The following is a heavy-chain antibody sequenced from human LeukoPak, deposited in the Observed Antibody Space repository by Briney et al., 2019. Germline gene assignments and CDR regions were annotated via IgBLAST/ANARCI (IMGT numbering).Heavy chain of an antibody. J-gene: IGHJ6*03. D-gene: IGHD3-10*01. CDR2: IYSGGST. CDR3: ARNPHFHGSGSYYYYYMDV. Sequence: PGGSLRLSCAASGFTFSSYSMNWVRQAPGKGLEWVSVIYSGGSTYYADSVKGRFTISRDNSKNTLYLQMNSLRAEDTAVYYCARNPHFHGSGSYYYYYMDVWGKGTTVTISS. V-gene: IGHV3-53*01. CDR1: GFTFSSYS.